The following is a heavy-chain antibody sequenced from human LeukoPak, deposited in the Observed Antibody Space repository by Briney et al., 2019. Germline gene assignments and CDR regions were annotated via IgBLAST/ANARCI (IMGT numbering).Heavy chain of an antibody. CDR2: IYYSGST. J-gene: IGHJ4*02. V-gene: IGHV4-39*01. Sequence: SETLSLTCTVSGGSISSSSYYWGLIRQPPGKGLEWIGSIYYSGSTYYNPSLKSRVTISVDTSKNQFSLKLSSVTAAGTAVYYCSRLFSPGSFDYWGQGTLVTVSS. CDR1: GGSISSSSYY. CDR3: SRLFSPGSFDY. D-gene: IGHD3-10*02.